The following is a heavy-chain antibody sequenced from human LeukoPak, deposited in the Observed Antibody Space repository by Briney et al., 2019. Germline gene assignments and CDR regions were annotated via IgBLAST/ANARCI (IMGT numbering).Heavy chain of an antibody. V-gene: IGHV1-24*01. D-gene: IGHD1/OR15-1a*01. Sequence: ASVKVSCKVSGYTLTELSMHWVRQAPGKGLEWMGGFDPEDGETIYAQKFQGRVTMTEDTSTDTAYMELSSLRSEDTAVYYCATGSFWNRGYYYYYGMDVWGQGTTVTVSS. CDR3: ATGSFWNRGYYYYYGMDV. J-gene: IGHJ6*02. CDR2: FDPEDGET. CDR1: GYTLTELS.